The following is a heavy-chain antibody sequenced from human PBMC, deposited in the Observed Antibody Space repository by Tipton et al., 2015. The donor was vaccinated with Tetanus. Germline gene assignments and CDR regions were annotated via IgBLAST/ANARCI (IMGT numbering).Heavy chain of an antibody. CDR1: GGSISSYY. Sequence: TLSLTCTVSGGSISSYYWSWIRQPPGKGLEWIGYIYYSGSTHYNPSLKSRVTMSLDTSKTQFSLRLSSVAAADTAVYFCARGVWFGPGPKYYFDYWGQGTLVTVSS. J-gene: IGHJ4*02. CDR3: ARGVWFGPGPKYYFDY. D-gene: IGHD3-10*01. CDR2: IYYSGST. V-gene: IGHV4-59*12.